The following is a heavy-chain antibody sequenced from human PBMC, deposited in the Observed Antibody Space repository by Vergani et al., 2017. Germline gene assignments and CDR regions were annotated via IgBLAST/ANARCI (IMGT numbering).Heavy chain of an antibody. CDR1: GFTFSNAW. J-gene: IGHJ6*02. D-gene: IGHD3-9*01. V-gene: IGHV3-15*01. Sequence: EVQLVESGGGLVKPGGSLRLSCAASGFTFSNAWMSWVRQAPGKGLEWVGRIKSKTDGGTTDYAAPVKGRFTISRDDSKNTLYLQMNSLKTEDTAVSYCTTSTLLRYSSALYGMDVWGQGTTVTVSS. CDR2: IKSKTDGGTT. CDR3: TTSTLLRYSSALYGMDV.